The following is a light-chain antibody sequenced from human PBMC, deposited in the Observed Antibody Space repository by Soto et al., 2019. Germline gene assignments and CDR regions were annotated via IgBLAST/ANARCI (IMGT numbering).Light chain of an antibody. CDR2: DVS. CDR3: QQRSDWPLT. Sequence: ILSTQSPATLSLSPGERATLSCRASQSVTSYLAWYQQKPGQAPRLLIYDVSNRASGIPARFSGSGSETDFTLTISSLEPEDFAVYYCQQRSDWPLTFGQGTRLEIK. V-gene: IGKV3-11*01. CDR1: QSVTSY. J-gene: IGKJ5*01.